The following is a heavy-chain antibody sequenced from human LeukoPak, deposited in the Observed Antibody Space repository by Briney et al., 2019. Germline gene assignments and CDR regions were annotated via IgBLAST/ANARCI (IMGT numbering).Heavy chain of an antibody. Sequence: ASVKVSCKVSGYTLTELSMHWVRQAPGEGLEWMGGFDPEDGETIYAQKFQGRVTMTEDTSTDTAYMELSSLRSGDTVMYYCARESGFYGSGSRYWGQGTLVTVSS. CDR2: FDPEDGET. D-gene: IGHD3-10*01. CDR3: ARESGFYGSGSRY. V-gene: IGHV1-24*01. CDR1: GYTLTELS. J-gene: IGHJ4*02.